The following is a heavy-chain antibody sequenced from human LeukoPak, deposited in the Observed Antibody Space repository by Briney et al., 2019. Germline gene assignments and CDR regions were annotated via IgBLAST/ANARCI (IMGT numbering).Heavy chain of an antibody. D-gene: IGHD3-16*01. V-gene: IGHV3-74*01. J-gene: IGHJ4*02. CDR1: RFTFSNYW. CDR3: VKLGGSHFFDY. CDR2: IDDDGSTT. Sequence: PGGSLRLSCAASRFTFSNYWMHWVRQAPGKGLVWVSHIDDDGSTTTYADSVKGRSTISRGNAKNTLYLQVNSLRAEDTAVYYCVKLGGSHFFDYWGQGTLVTVSS.